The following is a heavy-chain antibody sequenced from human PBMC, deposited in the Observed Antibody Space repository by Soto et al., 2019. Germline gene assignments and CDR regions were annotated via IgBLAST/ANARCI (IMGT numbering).Heavy chain of an antibody. CDR1: GGSISSYY. D-gene: IGHD3-16*01. CDR3: ARVVHWGDCNWFGA. CDR2: IYTSGST. V-gene: IGHV4-4*07. Sequence: PSETLPLTCTVSGGSISSYYWSWIRQRAGKGLEWIGRIYTSGSTNYNPPLKSRVTMSVDTSKNQFSLKLSSVTAADTAVYYCARVVHWGDCNWFGAWGQGTLVTVSS. J-gene: IGHJ5*02.